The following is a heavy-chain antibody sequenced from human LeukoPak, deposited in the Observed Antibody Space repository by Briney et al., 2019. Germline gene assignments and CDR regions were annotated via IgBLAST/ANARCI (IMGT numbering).Heavy chain of an antibody. CDR2: ISGSGGST. D-gene: IGHD3-10*01. J-gene: IGHJ4*02. CDR3: AKTRGSGPFDY. V-gene: IGHV3-23*01. Sequence: GGSLRLSCAASGFIFSRYGMSWVRQAPGKGLEWVSAISGSGGSTYYADSVKGRFTISRDNSKNTLYLQMNNLRAEDTAVYYCAKTRGSGPFDYWGQGTLVTVSS. CDR1: GFIFSRYG.